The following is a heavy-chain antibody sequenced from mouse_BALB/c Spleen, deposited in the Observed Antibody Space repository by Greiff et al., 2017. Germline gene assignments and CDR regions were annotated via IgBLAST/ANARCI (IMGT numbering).Heavy chain of an antibody. Sequence: EVQLQQSGGGLVQPGGSRKLSCAASGFTFSSFGMHWVRQAPEKGLEWVAYISSGSSTIYYADTVKGRFTISRDNPKNTLFLQMTSLRSEDTAMYYCARYGNYWYFDVWGAGTTVTVSS. J-gene: IGHJ1*01. CDR3: ARYGNYWYFDV. V-gene: IGHV5-17*02. CDR1: GFTFSSFG. CDR2: ISSGSSTI. D-gene: IGHD2-1*01.